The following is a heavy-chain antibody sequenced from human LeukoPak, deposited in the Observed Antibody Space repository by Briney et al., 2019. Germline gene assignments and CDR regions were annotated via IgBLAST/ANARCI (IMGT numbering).Heavy chain of an antibody. V-gene: IGHV3-23*01. CDR3: ASRSYYLDN. D-gene: IGHD3-10*01. CDR1: GFTFSSYG. CDR2: ILGSGDNT. Sequence: GRSLRLSCAASGFTFSSYGMHWVRQAPGKGLECVSDILGSGDNTFYADSVRGRFTISRDNSKSTLYLQMNSLRAEDTAVYYCASRSYYLDNWGQGTLVTVSS. J-gene: IGHJ4*02.